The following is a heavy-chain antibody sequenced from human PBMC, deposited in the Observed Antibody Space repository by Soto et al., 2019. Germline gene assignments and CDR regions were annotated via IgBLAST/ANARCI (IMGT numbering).Heavy chain of an antibody. J-gene: IGHJ4*02. Sequence: PGGSLRLSCAASGFTFNNYAMGWVRQAPGKGLKWVSVTSDSGGTTYYADSVKGRFTISRDNSKNTLYLQMNSLRVEDTAVYFCAKDARRTSGWYYFDYWGQGALVTVSS. V-gene: IGHV3-23*01. CDR3: AKDARRTSGWYYFDY. CDR1: GFTFNNYA. D-gene: IGHD6-19*01. CDR2: TSDSGGTT.